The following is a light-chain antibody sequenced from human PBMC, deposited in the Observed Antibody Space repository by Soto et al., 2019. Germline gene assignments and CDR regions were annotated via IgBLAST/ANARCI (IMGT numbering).Light chain of an antibody. CDR1: QSIRGY. V-gene: IGKV1-39*01. CDR3: QQGYTTPIT. Sequence: DIQITQSPSSLSASVGDIVTITGRASQSIRGYLNWYQQKPGKAPTPLIYTASTLHSGVPSRFSGSASATDFTLTISSLQPDDFGTYYCQQGYTTPITFGQGTRLEI. CDR2: TAS. J-gene: IGKJ5*01.